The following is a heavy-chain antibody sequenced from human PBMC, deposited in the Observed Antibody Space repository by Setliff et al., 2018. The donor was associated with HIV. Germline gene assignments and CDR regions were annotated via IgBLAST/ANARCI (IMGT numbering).Heavy chain of an antibody. Sequence: SVKVSCKASGGTFSSYAISWVRQAPGQGLEWMGGIIPIFGTANYAQKFQGRVTITTDESTSTAYMELSSLRSEDTAVYYCARDTSPHSSGYYLTSDAFDIWGQGTMVTVS. CDR1: GGTFSSYA. V-gene: IGHV1-69*05. CDR3: ARDTSPHSSGYYLTSDAFDI. CDR2: IIPIFGTA. D-gene: IGHD3-22*01. J-gene: IGHJ3*02.